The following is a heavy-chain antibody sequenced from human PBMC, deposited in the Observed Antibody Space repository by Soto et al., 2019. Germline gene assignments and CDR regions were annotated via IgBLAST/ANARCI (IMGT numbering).Heavy chain of an antibody. CDR1: GFTFENYA. D-gene: IGHD3-3*01. V-gene: IGHV3-23*01. CDR2: ISGSGGTT. J-gene: IGHJ6*02. CDR3: AKDSWAIFGVPAGEYYAMDV. Sequence: GGSLRLSCVASGFTFENYAMSWVRQAPGKGLEWVSAISGSGGTTYYSDPVKGRFTISRDNSKNTVYLQMNDLRVEDAAEYFCAKDSWAIFGVPAGEYYAMDVWGQGTTVTVSS.